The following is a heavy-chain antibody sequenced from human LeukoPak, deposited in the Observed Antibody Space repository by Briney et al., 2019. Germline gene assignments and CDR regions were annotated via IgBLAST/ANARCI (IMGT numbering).Heavy chain of an antibody. CDR2: IYSGGST. V-gene: IGHV3-53*01. D-gene: IGHD3-3*01. Sequence: PGGSLRLSCAASGFTVSSNYMSWVRQAPGKGLEWVSVIYSGGSTYYADSVKGRFTISRDNSKNTLYLQMNSLSAEDTAVYYCARAHYDFWSGYLSEFYYYYYMDVWGKGTTVTVSS. CDR3: ARAHYDFWSGYLSEFYYYYYMDV. J-gene: IGHJ6*03. CDR1: GFTVSSNY.